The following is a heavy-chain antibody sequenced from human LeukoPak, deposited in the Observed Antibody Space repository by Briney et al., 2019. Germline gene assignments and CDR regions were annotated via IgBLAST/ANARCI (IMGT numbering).Heavy chain of an antibody. V-gene: IGHV3-23*01. CDR2: ISGSGGST. J-gene: IGHJ4*02. CDR3: AKDRQLGGGFDYYFDY. D-gene: IGHD1-1*01. Sequence: GGSLRLSCAASGFTFSSYAMSWVRQAPGKGLEWVSAISGSGGSTYYADSVKGRFTISRDNSKNTLYLQMNSLRAEDTAVYYCAKDRQLGGGFDYYFDYWGQGTLVTVSS. CDR1: GFTFSSYA.